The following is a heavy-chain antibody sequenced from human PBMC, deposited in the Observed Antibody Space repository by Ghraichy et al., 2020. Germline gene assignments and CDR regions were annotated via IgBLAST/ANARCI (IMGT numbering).Heavy chain of an antibody. CDR3: VGWYSSGAP. V-gene: IGHV3-7*03. J-gene: IGHJ4*02. CDR1: GLSFSTYW. Sequence: LSLTCAASGLSFSTYWMSWVRQAPGKGLEWVAHIKGDGSEKYYVESVKGRFTISRDNAKNSLYLQMNSLRVEDTAVDYCVGWYSSGAPWGQGTLVTVSS. CDR2: IKGDGSEK. D-gene: IGHD6-25*01.